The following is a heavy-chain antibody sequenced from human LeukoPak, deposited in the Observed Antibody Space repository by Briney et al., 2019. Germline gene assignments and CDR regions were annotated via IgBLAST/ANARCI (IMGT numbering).Heavy chain of an antibody. J-gene: IGHJ6*02. D-gene: IGHD6-13*01. V-gene: IGHV3-48*04. CDR1: GFTFSSYS. Sequence: GGSLRLSCAASGFTFSSYSMNWVRQAPGKGLEWVSYISSSSSTIYYADSVKGRFTISRDNAKNSLYLQMNSLRAEDTAVYYCARGRDSRRYYYYGMDVWGQGTTVTVSS. CDR2: ISSSSSTI. CDR3: ARGRDSRRYYYYGMDV.